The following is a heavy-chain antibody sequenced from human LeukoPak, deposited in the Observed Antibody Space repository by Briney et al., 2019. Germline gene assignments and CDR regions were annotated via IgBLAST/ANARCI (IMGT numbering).Heavy chain of an antibody. Sequence: GGSLRLSCAASGFTVSSYSMNWVRQAPGKGLEWVSYISSSSSTIYYADSVKGRFTISRDNAKNSLYLQMNSLRDEDTAVYYCAKDAAGFGELYYSYWGQGTLVTVSS. CDR2: ISSSSSTI. CDR3: AKDAAGFGELYYSY. J-gene: IGHJ4*02. CDR1: GFTVSSYS. D-gene: IGHD3-10*01. V-gene: IGHV3-48*02.